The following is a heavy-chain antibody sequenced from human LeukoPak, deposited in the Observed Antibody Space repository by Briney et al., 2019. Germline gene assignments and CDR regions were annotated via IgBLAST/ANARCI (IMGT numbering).Heavy chain of an antibody. Sequence: PGGSLRLSCAASGFTFSSYAMHWVRQAPGKGLEWVAVISYDGSNKYYADSVKGRFTISRDNSKNTLYLQMNSLRAEDTAVYYCARDWWYCSSTSCYTDYYYYGMDVWGQGTTVTVSS. CDR2: ISYDGSNK. CDR1: GFTFSSYA. D-gene: IGHD2-2*02. CDR3: ARDWWYCSSTSCYTDYYYYGMDV. V-gene: IGHV3-30-3*01. J-gene: IGHJ6*02.